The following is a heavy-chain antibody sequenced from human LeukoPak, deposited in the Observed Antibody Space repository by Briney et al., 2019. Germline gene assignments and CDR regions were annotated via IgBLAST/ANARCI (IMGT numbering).Heavy chain of an antibody. V-gene: IGHV3-23*01. Sequence: GGALRLSCAVSGFTFSNYAMSWVRQTPARGLEWVSSINEVGDDTNYVDSVRGRFNVSRDNSKNTLYLQLNSLRAEDTALYYCSKRGPNTGWHFFDHWGPGTLVTVS. CDR2: INEVGDDT. D-gene: IGHD6-19*01. CDR3: SKRGPNTGWHFFDH. CDR1: GFTFSNYA. J-gene: IGHJ5*02.